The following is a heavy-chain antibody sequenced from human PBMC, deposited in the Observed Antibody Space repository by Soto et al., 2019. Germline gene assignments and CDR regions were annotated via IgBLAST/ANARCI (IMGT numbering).Heavy chain of an antibody. CDR1: GLNFNDYA. J-gene: IGHJ6*02. Sequence: EVHLLESGGDLVQPGGSLRLSCAASGLNFNDYAMTWVRQAPGKGLEWVSSVSTRGDITYYSDSVKGRFTTSRDNSKNTLLLHMNSLRAEDTALYYCARGDRGGSGSPASYYYSGLDVWGQGTTVTVSS. V-gene: IGHV3-23*01. CDR2: VSTRGDIT. D-gene: IGHD3-10*01. CDR3: ARGDRGGSGSPASYYYSGLDV.